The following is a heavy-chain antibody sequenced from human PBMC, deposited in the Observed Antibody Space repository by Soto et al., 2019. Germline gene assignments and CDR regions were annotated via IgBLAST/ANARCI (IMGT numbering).Heavy chain of an antibody. CDR1: GFTFSGSA. D-gene: IGHD4-17*01. Sequence: EVQLVESGGGLVQPGGSLKLSCAASGFTFSGSAMHWVRQASGKGLEWVGRIRSKANSYATAYAASVKGRFTISRDDSKNTAYLQMNSLKTEDTAVYYGTSPYGDYESGWGQGTLVTVSS. J-gene: IGHJ4*02. V-gene: IGHV3-73*01. CDR3: TSPYGDYESG. CDR2: IRSKANSYAT.